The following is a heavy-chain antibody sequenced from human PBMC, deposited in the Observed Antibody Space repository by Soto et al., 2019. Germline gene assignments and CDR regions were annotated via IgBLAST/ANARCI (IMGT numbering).Heavy chain of an antibody. CDR2: INAGNGNT. CDR1: GYTFTSYA. CDR3: ARGDYYDIHDY. V-gene: IGHV1-3*05. Sequence: QGQLVQSGAEEKKPGASVKVYCKASGYTFTSYAMHWVRQAPGQRLEWMGWINAGNGNTKYSQKFQVRVTITRDTSASTAYMEVSSLRSEDTAMYYCARGDYYDIHDYWGQGTLVTVSS. J-gene: IGHJ4*02. D-gene: IGHD3-22*01.